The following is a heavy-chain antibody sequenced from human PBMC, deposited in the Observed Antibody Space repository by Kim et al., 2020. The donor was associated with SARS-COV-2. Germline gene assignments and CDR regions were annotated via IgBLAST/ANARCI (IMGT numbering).Heavy chain of an antibody. CDR2: IIPILGLT. CDR3: ATDQAFADGSGYFED. J-gene: IGHJ4*02. Sequence: SVKVSCKTSGGSLTDYAITWVRQAPGQGLEWMGRIIPILGLTNYAQKFQGSVTITADKSTRTVYVELSSVTSEDTAVYYCATDQAFADGSGYFEDWGQGTLVTVSS. CDR1: GGSLTDYA. D-gene: IGHD3-22*01. V-gene: IGHV1-69*04.